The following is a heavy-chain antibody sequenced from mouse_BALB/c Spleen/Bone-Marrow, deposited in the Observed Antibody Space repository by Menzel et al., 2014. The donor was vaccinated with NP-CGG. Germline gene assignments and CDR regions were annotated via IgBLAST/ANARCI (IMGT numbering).Heavy chain of an antibody. Sequence: DVQLVESGGGLVQPGGSLKLSCAASGFDFSRYWMSWVRQAPGKGLEWIGEINPDSSTINYTPSLKDKFIISRDDAKNTLYLQMSKVRSEDTALYYCARLHYYGYGIYWGQGTLVTVSA. CDR1: GFDFSRYW. CDR2: INPDSSTI. J-gene: IGHJ3*01. CDR3: ARLHYYGYGIY. V-gene: IGHV4-1*02. D-gene: IGHD1-2*01.